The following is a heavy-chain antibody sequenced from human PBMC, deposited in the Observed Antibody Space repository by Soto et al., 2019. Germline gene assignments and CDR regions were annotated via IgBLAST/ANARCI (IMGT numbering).Heavy chain of an antibody. Sequence: SETLSLTCTVSGGSISSGGYYWSWIRQHPGKGLEWIGYIYYSGSTYYNPSLKSRVTISVDTSKNQFSLKLSSVTAADTAVYYCARENRQLTNRFDYWGQGTLVTVSS. D-gene: IGHD4-4*01. CDR3: ARENRQLTNRFDY. V-gene: IGHV4-31*03. CDR2: IYYSGST. CDR1: GGSISSGGYY. J-gene: IGHJ4*02.